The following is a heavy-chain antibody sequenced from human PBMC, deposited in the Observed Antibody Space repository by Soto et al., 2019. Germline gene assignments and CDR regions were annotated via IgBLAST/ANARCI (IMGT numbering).Heavy chain of an antibody. CDR3: EREIAARL. V-gene: IGHV3-7*01. J-gene: IGHJ6*04. D-gene: IGHD6-13*01. CDR1: GFTFSRYW. CDR2: IKQDGSEE. Sequence: EVQLVESGGGLVQPVGSLRLSCAASGFTFSRYWMSWFRQAPGKGLEWVANIKQDGSEENYVDSVKGRFTISRNNAKTALYLQMNSLRVEDTAVYYCEREIAARLWGKGTTVTVSS.